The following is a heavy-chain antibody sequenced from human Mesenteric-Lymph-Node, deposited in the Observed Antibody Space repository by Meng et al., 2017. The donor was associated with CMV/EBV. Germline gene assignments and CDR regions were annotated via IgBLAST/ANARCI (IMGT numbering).Heavy chain of an antibody. D-gene: IGHD3-10*01. CDR2: ISSSGRTI. CDR3: ARVGAEWFGELSLPDYFDY. V-gene: IGHV3-11*04. CDR1: GFTFSDYY. Sequence: LKISCAASGFTFSDYYMSWIRQAPGKGLEWVSYISSSGRTIYYADSVKGRFTISRDNAKNSLYLQMNSLRAEDTAVYYCARVGAEWFGELSLPDYFDYWGQGTLVTVSS. J-gene: IGHJ4*02.